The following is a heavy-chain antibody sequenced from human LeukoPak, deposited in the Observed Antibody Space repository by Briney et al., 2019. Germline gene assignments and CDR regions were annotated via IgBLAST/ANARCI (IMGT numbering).Heavy chain of an antibody. CDR1: GFTFSSYA. J-gene: IGHJ4*02. CDR2: ISYDGSNK. CDR3: AKGPMQSSWYEAGVYFDY. Sequence: GSLRLSCAASGFTFSSYAMHWVRQAPGKGLEWVAVISYDGSNKYYADSVKGRFTISRDNSKNTLYLQMNSLRAEDTAVYYCAKGPMQSSWYEAGVYFDYWGQGTLVTVSS. V-gene: IGHV3-30-3*01. D-gene: IGHD6-13*01.